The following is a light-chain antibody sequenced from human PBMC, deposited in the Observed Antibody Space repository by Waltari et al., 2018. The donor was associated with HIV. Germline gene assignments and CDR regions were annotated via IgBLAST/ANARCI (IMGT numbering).Light chain of an antibody. V-gene: IGKV1-12*01. CDR3: QQANSFPLT. Sequence: DIRVTQSPSSVSASAGDRVTITCRASQDVGNWLAWYQQKPGRAPELLIHDISTLQSGVPSRFSGSGSGTDFTLTISSLQPEDIATYYCQQANSFPLTFGGGTKVEIK. CDR2: DIS. CDR1: QDVGNW. J-gene: IGKJ4*01.